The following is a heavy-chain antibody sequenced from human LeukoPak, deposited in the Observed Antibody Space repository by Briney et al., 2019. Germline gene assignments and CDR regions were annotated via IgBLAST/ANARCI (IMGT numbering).Heavy chain of an antibody. CDR3: VKDARGYSGYDQGNY. J-gene: IGHJ4*02. V-gene: IGHV3-64D*06. CDR2: TSSNGGST. D-gene: IGHD5-12*01. CDR1: GFTFSSYA. Sequence: GGSLRLSCSASGFTFSSYAMHWVRQAPGKGLEYVSATSSNGGSTYYADSVKGRFTISRDKSKNTLYLQMSSLRAEDTAVYYCVKDARGYSGYDQGNYWGQGTLVTVSS.